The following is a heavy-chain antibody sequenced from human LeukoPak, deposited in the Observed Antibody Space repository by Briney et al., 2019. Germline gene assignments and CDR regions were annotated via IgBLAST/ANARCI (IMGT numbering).Heavy chain of an antibody. CDR2: ISTSSSYI. CDR1: GFTFNTYT. J-gene: IGHJ4*02. D-gene: IGHD3-22*01. V-gene: IGHV3-21*01. CDR3: ARADSSDYYYPNYFDY. Sequence: GGSLRLSCAASGFTFNTYTMNWVRQAPGKGLEWVSSISTSSSYIYYADSVKGRFTISRDNAKNSLFLQMNSLRAEDTAVYYCARADSSDYYYPNYFDYWGQGTLVTVSS.